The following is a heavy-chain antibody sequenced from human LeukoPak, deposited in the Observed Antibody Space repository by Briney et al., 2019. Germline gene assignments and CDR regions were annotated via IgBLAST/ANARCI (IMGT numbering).Heavy chain of an antibody. D-gene: IGHD7-27*01. CDR3: ARDLTGDYYFDY. J-gene: IGHJ4*02. Sequence: GGSLRLSCAASGFTFSSYDMHWVRQAPGKGLEWVSYISSSGSTIYYADSVKGRFTISRDNAKNSLYLQMNSLRAEDTAVYYCARDLTGDYYFDYWGQGTLVTVSS. V-gene: IGHV3-48*04. CDR1: GFTFSSYD. CDR2: ISSSGSTI.